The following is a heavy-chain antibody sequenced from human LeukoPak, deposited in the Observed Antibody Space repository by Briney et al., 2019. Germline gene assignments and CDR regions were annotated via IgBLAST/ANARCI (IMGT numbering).Heavy chain of an antibody. Sequence: GGSLRLSCAASGFTVSSNYMNWVRQAPGKGLEWVTVIYSGGSTYYADSVKGRFTTSRDNSKNTLYLQMNSLRAEDTAVYYCAKVSNSITMVRGVIIGGEFDYWGQGTLVTVSS. D-gene: IGHD3-10*01. V-gene: IGHV3-53*01. J-gene: IGHJ4*02. CDR3: AKVSNSITMVRGVIIGGEFDY. CDR1: GFTVSSNY. CDR2: IYSGGST.